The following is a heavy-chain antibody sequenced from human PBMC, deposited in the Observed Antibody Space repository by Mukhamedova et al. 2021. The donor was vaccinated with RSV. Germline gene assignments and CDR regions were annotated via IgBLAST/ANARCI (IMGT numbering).Heavy chain of an antibody. J-gene: IGHJ6*03. D-gene: IGHD2-15*01. Sequence: TFSSYAMHWVRQAPGKGLEWVAVISYDGSNKYYADSVKGRFTISRDNSKNTLYLQMNSLRAEDTAAYYCARGCSGGSCYSYYYY. V-gene: IGHV3-30*04. CDR2: ISYDGSNK. CDR3: ARGCSGGSCYSYYYY. CDR1: TFSSYA.